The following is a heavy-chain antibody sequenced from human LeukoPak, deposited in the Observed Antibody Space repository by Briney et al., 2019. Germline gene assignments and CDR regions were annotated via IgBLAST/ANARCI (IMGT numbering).Heavy chain of an antibody. CDR2: IYYSGST. Sequence: SQTLSLTCTVSGGSISSSSYYWGWIRQPPGKGLEWIGSIYYSGSTYYNPSLKSRVTISVATSKNQFSLKLSSVTAADTAVYYCARGNWDIDYWGQGTLVTVSS. J-gene: IGHJ4*02. V-gene: IGHV4-39*07. D-gene: IGHD1/OR15-1a*01. CDR1: GGSISSSSYY. CDR3: ARGNWDIDY.